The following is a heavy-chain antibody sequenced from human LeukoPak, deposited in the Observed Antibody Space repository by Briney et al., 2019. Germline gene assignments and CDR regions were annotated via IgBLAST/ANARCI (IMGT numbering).Heavy chain of an antibody. Sequence: TSETLSLTCAVYGGSFSDYYWSWIRQSPGKGLEWIGEINHSGSTYYNPSLKSRVTISVDTSKNQFSLKLSSVTAADTAVYYCAGAGLQQQLVTNFDYWGQGTLVTVSS. J-gene: IGHJ4*02. CDR1: GGSFSDYY. CDR3: AGAGLQQQLVTNFDY. V-gene: IGHV4-34*01. D-gene: IGHD6-13*01. CDR2: INHSGST.